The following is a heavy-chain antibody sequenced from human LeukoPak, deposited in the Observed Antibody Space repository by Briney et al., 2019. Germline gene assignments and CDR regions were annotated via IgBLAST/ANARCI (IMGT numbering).Heavy chain of an antibody. Sequence: GGSLRLSCAASGFTFSSYAMHWVRQAPGKGLEWVAVISYDGSNKYYADSVKGRFTISSDNSKNTLYLQLSSLRADDTAVYYCARSYPRYLLPDDYWGQGTLVTVSS. D-gene: IGHD2-15*01. CDR2: ISYDGSNK. J-gene: IGHJ4*02. CDR3: ARSYPRYLLPDDY. V-gene: IGHV3-30-3*01. CDR1: GFTFSSYA.